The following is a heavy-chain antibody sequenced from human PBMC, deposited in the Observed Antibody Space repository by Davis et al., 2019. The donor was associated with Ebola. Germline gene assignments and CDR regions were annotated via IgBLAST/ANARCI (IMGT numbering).Heavy chain of an antibody. CDR1: GGSISNYY. Sequence: SETLSLTCTVSGGSISNYYWSWIRQPPGKGLEWIGSIYHSGSTYYNPSLKSRVTISVDTSKNQFSLKLSSVTAADTAVYYCARDRHGDYGWFDPWGQGTLVTVSS. J-gene: IGHJ5*02. D-gene: IGHD4-17*01. V-gene: IGHV4-38-2*02. CDR2: IYHSGST. CDR3: ARDRHGDYGWFDP.